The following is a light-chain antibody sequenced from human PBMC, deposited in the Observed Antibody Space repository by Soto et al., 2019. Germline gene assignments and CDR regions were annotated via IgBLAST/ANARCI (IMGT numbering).Light chain of an antibody. J-gene: IGLJ1*01. Sequence: QSVLTQPPSVFGAPGQRITISCTGNSSNIGATYDVHWYQQLPGTAPKLLIYGTINRPSGVPDRFSASKSDTSASLAITGLQAEDEAEYYCQSFDNSLRGYVFGGGTKLTVL. CDR2: GTI. CDR1: SSNIGATYD. V-gene: IGLV1-40*01. CDR3: QSFDNSLRGYV.